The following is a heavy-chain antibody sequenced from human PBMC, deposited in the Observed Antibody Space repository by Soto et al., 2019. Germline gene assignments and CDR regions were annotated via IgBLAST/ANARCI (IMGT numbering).Heavy chain of an antibody. CDR3: ARGGQDTAMVNPFDY. D-gene: IGHD5-18*01. J-gene: IGHJ4*02. CDR2: IIPILGIA. V-gene: IGHV1-69*02. Sequence: QVQLVQSGAEVKKPGSSVKVSCKASGGTFSSYTISWVRQAPGQGLEWMGRIIPILGIANYAQKFQGRVTITADKSTSTAYMELSSLRSDDTAVYYCARGGQDTAMVNPFDYWGQGTLVTVSS. CDR1: GGTFSSYT.